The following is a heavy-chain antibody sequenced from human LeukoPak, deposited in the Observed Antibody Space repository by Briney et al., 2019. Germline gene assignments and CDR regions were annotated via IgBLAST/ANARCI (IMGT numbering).Heavy chain of an antibody. J-gene: IGHJ5*02. V-gene: IGHV4-59*01. CDR3: ARALSSWFDP. CDR2: VYHSGDT. Sequence: PSETLSLTCTVSGSITSYYWTWIRQPPGQGLDWIGYVYHSGDTNYNPSLKSRVTMFVDTYRNQFSLQLTSVTAADTAVYFCARALSSWFDPWGQGTLVTVSS. D-gene: IGHD2/OR15-2a*01. CDR1: GSITSYY.